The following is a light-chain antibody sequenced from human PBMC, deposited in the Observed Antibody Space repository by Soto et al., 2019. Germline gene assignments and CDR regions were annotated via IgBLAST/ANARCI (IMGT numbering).Light chain of an antibody. CDR2: GAS. J-gene: IGKJ1*01. V-gene: IGKV3-20*01. CDR3: QQYDQWWT. Sequence: EIVLTQSPGTLSLSPGESATLSCRASQSVSSSYLAWYQQKPGQAPRLLIYGASIRATGIPARFSGSGSGTEYSLTISSLQSEDFGVYFCQQYDQWWTFGQGTKVDIK. CDR1: QSVSSSY.